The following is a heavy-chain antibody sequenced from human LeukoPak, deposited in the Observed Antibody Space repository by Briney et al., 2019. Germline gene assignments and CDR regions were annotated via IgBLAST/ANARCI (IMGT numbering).Heavy chain of an antibody. CDR2: IYYSGST. V-gene: IGHV4-39*07. CDR3: ARQQDYYDSSGYQYYFDY. Sequence: PSETLSLTCTVSGGSISSYYWGWIRKPPGKGLEWIGSIYYSGSTYYNPSLKSRVTISVDTSKNQFSLKLSSVTAADTAVYYCARQQDYYDSSGYQYYFDYWGQGTLVTVSS. D-gene: IGHD3-22*01. J-gene: IGHJ4*02. CDR1: GGSISSYY.